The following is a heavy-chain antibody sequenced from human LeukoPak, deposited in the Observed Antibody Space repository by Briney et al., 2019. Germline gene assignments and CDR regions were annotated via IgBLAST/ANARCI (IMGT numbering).Heavy chain of an antibody. J-gene: IGHJ4*02. Sequence: SETLSLTCAVYGGSFSGYYWSWIRQPPGKGLERIGEINHSGSTNYNPSLKSRVTISVDTSKNQFSLKLSSVTAADTALYYCARRVSSGYSDYWGQGTLVTVSS. CDR2: INHSGST. CDR1: GGSFSGYY. D-gene: IGHD3-22*01. V-gene: IGHV4-34*01. CDR3: ARRVSSGYSDY.